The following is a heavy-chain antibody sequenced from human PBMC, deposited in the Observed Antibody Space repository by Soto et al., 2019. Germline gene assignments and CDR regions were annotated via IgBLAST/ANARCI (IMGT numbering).Heavy chain of an antibody. J-gene: IGHJ4*02. D-gene: IGHD4-17*01. CDR3: ARSHGDFDTYFDY. CDR1: GYTFTGYY. V-gene: IGHV1-2*02. Sequence: GASVKVSCKASGYTFTGYYMHWVRQAPGQGLEWMGWINPNSGGTNYAQKFQGRVTMTRDTSISTAYMELSRLRSDDTAVYYCARSHGDFDTYFDYWVQGTLVTVSS. CDR2: INPNSGGT.